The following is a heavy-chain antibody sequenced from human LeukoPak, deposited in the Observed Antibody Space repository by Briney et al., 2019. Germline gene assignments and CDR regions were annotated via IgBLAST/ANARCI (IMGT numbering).Heavy chain of an antibody. CDR3: ARDTDIVVVVAALS. Sequence: SQTLSLTCTVSGYSISSGYYWGWIRRPPGKGLEWIGSIYHSGSTYYNPSLKSRLTISVDTSKNQFSLKLSSVTAADTAVYYCARDTDIVVVVAALSWGQGTLVTVSS. CDR2: IYHSGST. J-gene: IGHJ4*02. CDR1: GYSISSGYY. V-gene: IGHV4-38-2*02. D-gene: IGHD2-15*01.